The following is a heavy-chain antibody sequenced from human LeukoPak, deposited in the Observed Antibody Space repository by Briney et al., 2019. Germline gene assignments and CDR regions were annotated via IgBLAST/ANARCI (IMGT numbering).Heavy chain of an antibody. J-gene: IGHJ4*02. CDR1: GYTFTGYY. V-gene: IGHV1-2*04. CDR2: INPNSGGT. CDR3: AREATQVVPAAREDYFDY. Sequence: SVKVSCKASGYTFTGYYMHWVRQAPGQGLEWMGWINPNSGGTNYAQKFQGWVTMTRDTSISTAYMELSRLRSDDTAVYYCAREATQVVPAAREDYFDYWGQGTLVTVSS. D-gene: IGHD2-2*01.